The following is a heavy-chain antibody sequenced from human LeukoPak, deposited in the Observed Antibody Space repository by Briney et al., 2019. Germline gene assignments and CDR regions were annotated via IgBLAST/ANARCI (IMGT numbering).Heavy chain of an antibody. J-gene: IGHJ6*02. V-gene: IGHV3-66*01. Sequence: GGSLRLSCAASGFTASSNYMSWVRQAPGKGLEWVSVIYSGGSTYYADSVKGRFTISRDNSKNTLYLQMNSLRAEDTAVYYCARGLYDYGDYGNYYYYGMDVWGQGTTVTVSS. CDR3: ARGLYDYGDYGNYYYYGMDV. CDR2: IYSGGST. CDR1: GFTASSNY. D-gene: IGHD4-17*01.